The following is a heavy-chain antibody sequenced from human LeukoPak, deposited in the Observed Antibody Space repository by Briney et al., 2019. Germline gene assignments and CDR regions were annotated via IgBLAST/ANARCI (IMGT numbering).Heavy chain of an antibody. CDR1: GYTFTSYY. Sequence: ASVKVSCKASGYTFTSYYMHWVRQAPGQRLEWMGIINPSGGSTSYAQKFQGRVTMTRDMSTSTDYMELSSLRSEDTAVYYCASSIRYFDWLLYAWGQGTLVTVSS. J-gene: IGHJ5*02. D-gene: IGHD3-9*01. CDR3: ASSIRYFDWLLYA. V-gene: IGHV1-46*01. CDR2: INPSGGST.